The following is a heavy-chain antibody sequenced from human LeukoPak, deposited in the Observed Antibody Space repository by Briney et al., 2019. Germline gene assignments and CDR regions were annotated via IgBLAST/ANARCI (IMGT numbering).Heavy chain of an antibody. CDR2: INHSGST. CDR3: ARGLRWFDP. J-gene: IGHJ5*02. Sequence: SETLSLTCAVYGGSFSGYYWSWTRQPPGKGLEWIGEINHSGSTNYNPSLKSRVTISVDTSKNQFSLKLSSVTAADTAVYYCARGLRWFDPWGQGTLVTVSS. CDR1: GGSFSGYY. V-gene: IGHV4-34*01.